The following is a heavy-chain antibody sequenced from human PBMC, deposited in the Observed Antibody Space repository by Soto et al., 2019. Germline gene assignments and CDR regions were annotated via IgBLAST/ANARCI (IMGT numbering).Heavy chain of an antibody. V-gene: IGHV4-30-2*01. CDR3: SRGDVVPLDY. D-gene: IGHD2-21*01. CDR2: IYHSGST. Sequence: QLQLQESGSGLVKPSQTLSLTCAVSGGSISSGGYSWSWIRQPPGKGLEWIGYIYHSGSTYYNPSLKSPVTISVDRSKDQLSLKLGSVTAADTVVYYCSRGDVVPLDYWGQGTLVTFSS. CDR1: GGSISSGGYS. J-gene: IGHJ4*02.